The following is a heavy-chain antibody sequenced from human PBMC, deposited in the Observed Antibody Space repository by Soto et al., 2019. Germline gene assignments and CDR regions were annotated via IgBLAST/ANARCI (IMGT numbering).Heavy chain of an antibody. J-gene: IGHJ4*02. CDR2: INPNSGGT. Sequence: ASVKVSCKASGYTFSSYYMHWVRQAPGQGLEWMGWINPNSGGTNYAQKFQGWVTMTRDTSISTAYMELSRLRSDDTAVYYCARAPGVLYSSSWYYFDYWGQGTLVTVSS. D-gene: IGHD6-13*01. CDR1: GYTFSSYY. CDR3: ARAPGVLYSSSWYYFDY. V-gene: IGHV1-2*04.